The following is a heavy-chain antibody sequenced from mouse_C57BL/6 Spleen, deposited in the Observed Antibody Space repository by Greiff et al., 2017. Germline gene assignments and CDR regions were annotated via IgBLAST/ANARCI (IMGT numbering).Heavy chain of an antibody. Sequence: VQLQQSGAELVRPGASVKLSCTASGFNITDDYMHWVKQRPGQGLEWIGWIDPENGDTEYASKFQGKATITADTSSNTAYLQLSSLTSEDTAVYYCTTPITTVVKGYWGQGATLSVSS. V-gene: IGHV14-4*01. J-gene: IGHJ2*01. CDR2: IDPENGDT. CDR3: TTPITTVVKGY. D-gene: IGHD1-1*01. CDR1: GFNITDDY.